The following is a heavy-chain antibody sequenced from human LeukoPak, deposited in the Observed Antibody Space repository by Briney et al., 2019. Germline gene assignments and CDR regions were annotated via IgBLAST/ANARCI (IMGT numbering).Heavy chain of an antibody. D-gene: IGHD3-22*01. Sequence: PGGSLRLSCAASGFTFSSYGMHWVRQAPGKGLEWVAVIWYDGSNKYYADSVKGRFTISRDNSKNTLYLQMNSLIAEDTAVYYCASNYYDSSGYSIDYWGQGTLVTVSS. CDR2: IWYDGSNK. J-gene: IGHJ4*02. CDR3: ASNYYDSSGYSIDY. CDR1: GFTFSSYG. V-gene: IGHV3-33*01.